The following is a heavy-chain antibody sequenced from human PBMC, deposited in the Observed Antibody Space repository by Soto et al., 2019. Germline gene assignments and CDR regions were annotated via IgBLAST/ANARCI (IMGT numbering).Heavy chain of an antibody. CDR2: IHYSGAT. V-gene: IGHV4-31*03. D-gene: IGHD6-25*01. Sequence: QLRLQESGPGLVEPSQTLSLICSVSDDSMRSGGYYWTWIRQLPGKGLQWIGFIHYSGATLYSPSIKSRVSISMQMSNNQFSLRLGSVTAADTAIYYCLRGKDKDDSSVWHNWGQGTPVTVSS. CDR3: LRGKDKDDSSVWHN. J-gene: IGHJ4*02. CDR1: DDSMRSGGYY.